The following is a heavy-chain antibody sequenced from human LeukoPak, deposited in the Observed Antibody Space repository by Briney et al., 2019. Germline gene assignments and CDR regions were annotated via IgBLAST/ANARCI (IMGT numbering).Heavy chain of an antibody. CDR2: INPNSGGT. Sequence: GASVKVSCKASGYTFTNYAMNWVRQAPGQGLEWMGWINPNSGGTNYAQKFQGRVTMTRDTSISTAYMELSRLRSDDTAVYYCARDAQLLWFGELFSWGQGTLVTVSS. V-gene: IGHV1-2*02. D-gene: IGHD3-10*01. CDR3: ARDAQLLWFGELFS. CDR1: GYTFTNYA. J-gene: IGHJ5*02.